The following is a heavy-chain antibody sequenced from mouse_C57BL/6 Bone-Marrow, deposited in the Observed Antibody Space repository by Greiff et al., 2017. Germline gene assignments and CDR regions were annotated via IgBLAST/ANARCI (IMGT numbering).Heavy chain of an antibody. CDR3: ARRSWGGFDY. V-gene: IGHV1-62-3*01. CDR1: GYTFTSYW. J-gene: IGHJ2*01. D-gene: IGHD4-1*01. CDR2: IDPYSGGT. Sequence: QVQLKQPGAELVKPGASVKLSCKASGYTFTSYWMHWVKQRPGRGLEWIGRIDPYSGGTKYNEKFKGKATMTVDKPSSTAYMQLSSLTSEDSAVYYCARRSWGGFDYWGQGTTLTVSS.